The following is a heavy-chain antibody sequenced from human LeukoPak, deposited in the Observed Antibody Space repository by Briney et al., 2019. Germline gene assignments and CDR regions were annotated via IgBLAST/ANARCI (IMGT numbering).Heavy chain of an antibody. J-gene: IGHJ6*03. Sequence: PSETLSLTCAVYGGSFSGYYWSWIRQPPGKGLEWIGEINHSGSTNYNPSLKSRVTISVDTSKNQFSLKLSSVTAADTAVYYCARGRARIVVVTATPYYYYMDVWGKGTTVTVSS. CDR2: INHSGST. D-gene: IGHD2-21*02. CDR3: ARGRARIVVVTATPYYYYMDV. V-gene: IGHV4-34*01. CDR1: GGSFSGYY.